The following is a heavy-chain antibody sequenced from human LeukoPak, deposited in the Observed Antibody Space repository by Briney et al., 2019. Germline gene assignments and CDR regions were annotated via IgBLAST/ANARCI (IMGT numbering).Heavy chain of an antibody. CDR1: XXTFTGHY. Sequence: ASVXXXXXXXXXTFTGHYXHWVRQAQGQGREWMGRINPNSGGTNYAQKFQGRVTITRGTSRNTDYMEMGSLTSDATAVYYCARDLSGPNPLDYWGQGTLVTVSS. CDR2: INPNSGGT. CDR3: ARDLSGPNPLDY. J-gene: IGHJ4*02. V-gene: IGHV1-2*06.